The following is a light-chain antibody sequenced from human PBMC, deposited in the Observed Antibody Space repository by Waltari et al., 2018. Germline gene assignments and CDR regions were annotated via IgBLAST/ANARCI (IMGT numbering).Light chain of an antibody. CDR3: QKYGTLPAT. CDR1: QSVSMT. J-gene: IGKJ1*01. CDR2: EAS. V-gene: IGKV3-20*01. Sequence: EIVLTQSPATLSLSPGARATLSCRASQSVSMTLAWYQQKPGQAPRLLIYEASSRATGIPDRFTGSGSGTGFSLTISRLEPEDFAVYYCQKYGTLPATFGQGTKVEIK.